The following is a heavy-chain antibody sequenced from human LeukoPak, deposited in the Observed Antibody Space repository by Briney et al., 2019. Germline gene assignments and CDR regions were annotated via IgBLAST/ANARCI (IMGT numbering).Heavy chain of an antibody. CDR3: ARGVAGTWYFDL. D-gene: IGHD6-19*01. Sequence: PGGSLRLSCAASGFIFSSYWMHWVRQAPGKGLVWVSHINSDGSSTSYADPVKGRFTISRDNAKNTLYLQTNSLRAEDTAVYYCARGVAGTWYFDLWGRGTLVTVSS. CDR2: INSDGSST. J-gene: IGHJ2*01. CDR1: GFIFSSYW. V-gene: IGHV3-74*01.